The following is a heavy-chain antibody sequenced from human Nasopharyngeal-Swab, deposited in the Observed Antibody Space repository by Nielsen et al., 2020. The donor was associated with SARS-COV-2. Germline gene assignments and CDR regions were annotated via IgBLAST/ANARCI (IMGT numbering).Heavy chain of an antibody. CDR2: INHNERT. CDR3: ARAGRVGDAYTGLDV. D-gene: IGHD5-24*01. V-gene: IGHV4-34*01. Sequence: SETLSLTCSVSGGSFNGFYWNWIRQPPGKGLEWIGEINHNERTNYNSSLKSRVTMSVDTSTNQVSLKLNSLTATDTAVYYCARAGRVGDAYTGLDVWGQGTTVTVSS. J-gene: IGHJ6*02. CDR1: GGSFNGFY.